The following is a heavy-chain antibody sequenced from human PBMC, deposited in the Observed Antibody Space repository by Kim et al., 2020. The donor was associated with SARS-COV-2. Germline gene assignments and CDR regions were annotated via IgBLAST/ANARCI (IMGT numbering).Heavy chain of an antibody. D-gene: IGHD3-3*01. V-gene: IGHV4-59*08. Sequence: SETLSLTCTVSSGAISSYYWSWIRQPPGKGLEWIAYIHYSGSTNYNPSLKSRVTISVDTSENQFSLKLSSVTAADTVIYYCARRLHNSWSFEYWGQGTLVTVSS. CDR1: SGAISSYY. CDR2: IHYSGST. J-gene: IGHJ4*02. CDR3: ARRLHNSWSFEY.